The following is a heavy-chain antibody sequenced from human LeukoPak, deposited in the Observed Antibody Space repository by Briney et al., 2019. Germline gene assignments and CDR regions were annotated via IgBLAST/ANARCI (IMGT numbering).Heavy chain of an antibody. J-gene: IGHJ4*02. D-gene: IGHD2-15*01. CDR3: ASDFSGGSLRY. CDR1: GFPFSSYS. V-gene: IGHV3-48*01. CDR2: ISSRSSTI. Sequence: GSLRLSFAGSGFPFSSYSMNWVRPAPGKGLEWVSYISSRSSTIYYADSVKGRFTISRDNAKGSLYLQMNSLRAEDTAVYYCASDFSGGSLRYWGQGSLVTVSS.